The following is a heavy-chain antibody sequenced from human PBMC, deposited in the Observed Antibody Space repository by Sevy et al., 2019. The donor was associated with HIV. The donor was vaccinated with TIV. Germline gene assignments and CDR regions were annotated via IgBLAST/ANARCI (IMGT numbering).Heavy chain of an antibody. V-gene: IGHV5-51*01. J-gene: IGHJ3*02. Sequence: GESLKISCKGSGYSFTSYWIGWVRQMPGKGLEWMGIIYPGDSDTRDSPSFQGQVTISADKSISTAYLQWSSLKASDTAMYYCARVAGRITIFGVGTGGHHDAFDIWGQGTMVTVSS. CDR1: GYSFTSYW. D-gene: IGHD3-3*01. CDR3: ARVAGRITIFGVGTGGHHDAFDI. CDR2: IYPGDSDT.